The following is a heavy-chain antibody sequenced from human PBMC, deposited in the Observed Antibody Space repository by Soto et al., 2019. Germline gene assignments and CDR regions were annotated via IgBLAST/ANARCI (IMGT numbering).Heavy chain of an antibody. CDR3: AKDLGSSGWYYFDY. D-gene: IGHD6-19*01. J-gene: IGHJ4*02. CDR1: GFTFTSSA. V-gene: IGHV1-58*01. Sequence: SVKVSCKASGFTFTSSAVQWLRQARGQRLEWIGWIAVGSGDTRYAQKFQERVTIIWDVSTSTSYMELSSLRSDDTAVYYCAKDLGSSGWYYFDYWGQGTLVTVSS. CDR2: IAVGSGDT.